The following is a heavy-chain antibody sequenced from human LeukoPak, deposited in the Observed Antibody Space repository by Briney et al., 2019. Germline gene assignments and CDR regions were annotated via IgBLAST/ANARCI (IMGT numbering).Heavy chain of an antibody. CDR2: ISGSGGST. V-gene: IGHV3-23*01. D-gene: IGHD4-17*01. J-gene: IGHJ4*02. CDR1: GFTFSSYA. Sequence: PGGSLRLSCAASGFTFSSYAMSWVRQAPGKGLEWVSAISGSGGSTYYADSVKGRLTISRDNSKNTLYLQMNSLRAEDTAVYYCAKDSGDYVIATDYWGQGTLVTVSS. CDR3: AKDSGDYVIATDY.